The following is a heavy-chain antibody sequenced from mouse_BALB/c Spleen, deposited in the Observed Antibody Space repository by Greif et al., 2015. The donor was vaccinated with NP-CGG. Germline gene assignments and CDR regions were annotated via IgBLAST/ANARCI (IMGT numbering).Heavy chain of an antibody. J-gene: IGHJ4*01. D-gene: IGHD1-1*01. V-gene: IGHV1S81*02. Sequence: VQLQQSGAELVKPGASVKLSCKASGYTFTSYYMYWVKQRPGQGLEWIGEINPSNGGTNFNEKFKSKATLTVDKSSSTAYMQLSSLTSEDSAVYYCTRSGGIGSSYAMDYWGQGTSVTVSS. CDR3: TRSGGIGSSYAMDY. CDR1: GYTFTSYY. CDR2: INPSNGGT.